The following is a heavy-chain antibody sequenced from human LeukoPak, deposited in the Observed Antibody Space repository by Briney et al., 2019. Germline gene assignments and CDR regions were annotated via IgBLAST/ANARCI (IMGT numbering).Heavy chain of an antibody. CDR1: GGTFSSYA. CDR3: AREGGGHPPYYYGMDV. CDR2: IIPIFGTA. V-gene: IGHV1-69*05. Sequence: GASVKVSCKASGGTFSSYAISWVRQAPGQGLEWMGGIIPIFGTANYAQKLQGRVTMTTDTSTSTAYMELRSLRSDDTAVYYCAREGGGHPPYYYGMDVWGQGTTVTVSS. D-gene: IGHD3-16*01. J-gene: IGHJ6*02.